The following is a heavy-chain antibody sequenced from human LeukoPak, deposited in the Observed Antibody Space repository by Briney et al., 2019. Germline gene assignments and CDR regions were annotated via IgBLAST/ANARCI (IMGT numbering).Heavy chain of an antibody. D-gene: IGHD3-3*01. J-gene: IGHJ4*02. CDR2: IDHRGTA. CDR3: AVGITILGVAASFDS. CDR1: GASYNAYY. V-gene: IGHV4-34*01. Sequence: SETLSLTCAVYGASYNAYYWSWIRQPPGEGLEWIGDIDHRGTATYNPSLKSRLTISADASKNQFSLKLNSVTDADTAVYYCAVGITILGVAASFDSWGQGNLVIVSS.